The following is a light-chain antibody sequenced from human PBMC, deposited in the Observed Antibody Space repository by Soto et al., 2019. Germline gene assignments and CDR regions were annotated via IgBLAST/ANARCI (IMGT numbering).Light chain of an antibody. V-gene: IGKV3-20*01. CDR2: GAS. Sequence: EIVLTQSPGTLSLSPGARATLFCRARQSVSSSSLAWYQQKPGQAPRLLIHGASTRATGIPDRFSGSGSGTDFTLIISSLKTEDFAVYVCQHYGTSPPYTGDPGTKLESK. CDR3: QHYGTSPPYT. CDR1: QSVSSSS. J-gene: IGKJ2*01.